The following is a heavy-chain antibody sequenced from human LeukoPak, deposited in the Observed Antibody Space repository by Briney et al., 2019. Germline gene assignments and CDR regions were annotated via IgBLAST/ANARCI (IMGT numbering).Heavy chain of an antibody. CDR3: AREKVAGTFDS. Sequence: GGSLRLSCAVSEFTVNDYYMSWIRQAPGKGLEWVSDIGGSDSIVAYADSVKGRFSISRDFAKSSLYLQMNSLRAEDTAVYYCAREKVAGTFDSWGQGALVTVSS. V-gene: IGHV3-11*01. CDR1: EFTVNDYY. J-gene: IGHJ4*02. D-gene: IGHD6-19*01. CDR2: IGGSDSIV.